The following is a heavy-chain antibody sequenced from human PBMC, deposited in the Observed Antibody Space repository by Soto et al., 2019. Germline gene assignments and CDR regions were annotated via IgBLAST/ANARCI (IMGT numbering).Heavy chain of an antibody. D-gene: IGHD4-17*01. CDR2: VYTSDYT. V-gene: IGHV4-59*01. CDR3: AGDSDYVRGVDV. CDR1: GASIRSYY. J-gene: IGHJ6*02. Sequence: LSLTCSVSGASIRSYYWHWIRQPPGKGLEWIGYVYTSDYTRYNPSLKGRVTMSVDTSKNQFSLKLSSVSAADTAVYYCAGDSDYVRGVDVWGQGTAVTVSS.